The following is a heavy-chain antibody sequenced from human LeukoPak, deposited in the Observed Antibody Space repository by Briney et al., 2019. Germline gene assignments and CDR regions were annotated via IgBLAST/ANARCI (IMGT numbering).Heavy chain of an antibody. Sequence: PSETLSLTCTVTGGSISGYHWNWIRQSPGKGLEWFSNIFYTGNTDYNPSLKSRVTISINTSKNEISLILRSVTAADTAVYYCARKTYCSGGRCYGENWFDPWGQGILVTVSS. D-gene: IGHD2-15*01. CDR1: GGSISGYH. V-gene: IGHV4-59*08. CDR3: ARKTYCSGGRCYGENWFDP. J-gene: IGHJ5*02. CDR2: IFYTGNT.